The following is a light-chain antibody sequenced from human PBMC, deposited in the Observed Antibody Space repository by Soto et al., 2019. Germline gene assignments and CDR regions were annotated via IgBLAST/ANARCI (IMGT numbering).Light chain of an antibody. CDR1: NSNIGARYD. CDR2: GNT. CDR3: QSYDTSLSGYVI. J-gene: IGLJ2*01. Sequence: QSALTQPPSVSGAPGQRVTISCTGSNSNIGARYDVHWYQHLPGTAPKLLIYGNTNRPSGVPDRFSGSKSGTSASLAITGLQAEDEADYYCQSYDTSLSGYVIFGGGTKVTVL. V-gene: IGLV1-40*01.